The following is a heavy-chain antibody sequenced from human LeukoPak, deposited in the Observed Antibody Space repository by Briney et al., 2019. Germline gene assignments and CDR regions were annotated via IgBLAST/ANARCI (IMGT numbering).Heavy chain of an antibody. CDR2: ISSSGSYI. V-gene: IGHV3-21*01. J-gene: IGHJ5*02. D-gene: IGHD2-2*02. CDR1: GFTFSSYN. Sequence: PGGSLRLSCAASGFTFSSYNMNWVRQAPGKGLEWVSFISSSGSYIYYADSVRGRFTISRGNAENSLYLQMNSLRAEDTAVYYCARGADCSSTSCYKGDWFDPWGQGTLVTVSS. CDR3: ARGADCSSTSCYKGDWFDP.